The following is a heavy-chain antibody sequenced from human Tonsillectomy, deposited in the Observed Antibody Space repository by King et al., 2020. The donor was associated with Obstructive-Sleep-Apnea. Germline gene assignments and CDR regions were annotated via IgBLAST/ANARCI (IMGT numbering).Heavy chain of an antibody. CDR2: ISYDGRNT. CDR3: GRDLSYSNGYIDY. D-gene: IGHD6-19*01. CDR1: GLTFSNYG. Sequence: VQLVESGGGVVQPGRSLRLSCAASGLTFSNYGMHWVRQAPGKGLEWVAFISYDGRNTYYADSVRGRFTISRDNSKNMLYLQMNNLRAEDTAVFYCGRDLSYSNGYIDYWGQGALVTVSS. J-gene: IGHJ4*02. V-gene: IGHV3-30*03.